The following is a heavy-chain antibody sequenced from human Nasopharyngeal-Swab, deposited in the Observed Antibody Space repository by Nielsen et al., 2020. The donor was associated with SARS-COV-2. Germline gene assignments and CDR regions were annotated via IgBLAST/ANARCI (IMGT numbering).Heavy chain of an antibody. V-gene: IGHV3-11*01. CDR3: ARAREKVGATNY. D-gene: IGHD1-26*01. CDR1: GFIFSYSY. J-gene: IGHJ4*02. CDR2: ISSSGSTI. Sequence: GESLKISCAASGFIFSYSYMSWIRPPPGKWLEWVSYISSSGSTIYYEDSVKGRFTISRDNAKNSLYLQMNSLRAEDTAVYYCARAREKVGATNYWGQGTLVTVSS.